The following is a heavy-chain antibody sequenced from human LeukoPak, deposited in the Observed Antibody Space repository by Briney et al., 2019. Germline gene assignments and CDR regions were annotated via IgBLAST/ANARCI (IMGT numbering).Heavy chain of an antibody. Sequence: SETLSLTCAVYGGSFSGYYWSWIRQPPGKGLEWIGEINHSGSTNYNPSLKSRVTISVDTSKSQFSLKLSSVTAADTAVYYCASRVQGYYGSGSYYFDYWGQGTLVTVSS. J-gene: IGHJ4*02. V-gene: IGHV4-34*01. D-gene: IGHD3-10*01. CDR2: INHSGST. CDR3: ASRVQGYYGSGSYYFDY. CDR1: GGSFSGYY.